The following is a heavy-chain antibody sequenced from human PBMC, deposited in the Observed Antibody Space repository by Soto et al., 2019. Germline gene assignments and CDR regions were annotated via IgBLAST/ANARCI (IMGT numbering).Heavy chain of an antibody. V-gene: IGHV4-59*08. CDR1: GGSISNYF. J-gene: IGHJ4*02. CDR2: IYYRGST. CDR3: ARLGFCSGGRCLSDY. Sequence: QVQLQESGPGLVKPSETLSLTCSVSGGSISNYFWNWIRQPPGKGLEWIGHIYYRGSTNYNPSLKHRVTISVDTSKNQFSLNLSSVTAADTAVYYCARLGFCSGGRCLSDYWGQGTLVIVSS. D-gene: IGHD2-15*01.